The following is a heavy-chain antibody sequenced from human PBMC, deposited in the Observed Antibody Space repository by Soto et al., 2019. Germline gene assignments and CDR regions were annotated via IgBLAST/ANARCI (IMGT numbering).Heavy chain of an antibody. CDR2: ISDDGSQK. D-gene: IGHD6-19*01. CDR3: AKEAPGGWHFFDT. CDR1: VFTVRTYG. Sequence: PGGSLRLSCAASVFTVRTYGMHWVRQAPGKGLEWVAFISDDGSQKYYGDSVKGRFTISRDNSKNTLSLRMISLRTEDTSVYYCAKEAPGGWHFFDTWGQGTLVTV. J-gene: IGHJ4*02. V-gene: IGHV3-30*18.